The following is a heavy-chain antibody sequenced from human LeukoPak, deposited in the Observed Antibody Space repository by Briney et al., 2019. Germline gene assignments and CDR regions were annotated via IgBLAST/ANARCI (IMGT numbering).Heavy chain of an antibody. J-gene: IGHJ4*02. CDR3: AKFGESGYGGVDY. CDR2: ISYDGSNK. Sequence: GGSLRLSCAASGFTFSSYAMHWVRQAPGKGLEWVALISYDGSNKYYADSVKGRFTISRDNSKNTLYLQMNSLRAEDTAVYYCAKFGESGYGGVDYWPQGTLVTVSS. V-gene: IGHV3-30*18. CDR1: GFTFSSYA. D-gene: IGHD5-12*01.